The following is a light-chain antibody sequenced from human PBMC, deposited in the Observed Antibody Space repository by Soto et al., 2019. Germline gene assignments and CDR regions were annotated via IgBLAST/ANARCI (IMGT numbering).Light chain of an antibody. CDR1: QGISNS. J-gene: IGKJ1*01. V-gene: IGKV1-27*01. CDR2: AAS. CDR3: QTYDSVPT. Sequence: DIQMTQSPSSLSASVGDRVTITCRASQGISNSLAWYQERPGKVPKLLIYAASTLQSGVPSRFSGSGSGTDFTLTISSLQPEDVATYYCQTYDSVPTFGQGNRVEIK.